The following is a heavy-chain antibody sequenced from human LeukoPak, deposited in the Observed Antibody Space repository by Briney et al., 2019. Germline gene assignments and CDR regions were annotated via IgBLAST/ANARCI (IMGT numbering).Heavy chain of an antibody. CDR1: GGSFSSYY. CDR3: ARDYWYSGSYGDAFDI. Sequence: SETLSLTCTVSGGSFSSYYWSWIRQPPGKGLEWIGYIYYSGSTNYNPSLRSRVTISVDTSRSQFSLKLSSVTAADTAVYYCARDYWYSGSYGDAFDIWGQGTMVTVSS. CDR2: IYYSGST. V-gene: IGHV4-59*12. D-gene: IGHD1-26*01. J-gene: IGHJ3*02.